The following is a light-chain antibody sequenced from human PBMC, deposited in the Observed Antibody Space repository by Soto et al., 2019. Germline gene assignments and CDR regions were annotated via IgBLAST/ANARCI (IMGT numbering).Light chain of an antibody. Sequence: QSVLTQPASVSGSPGQSITISCTGTSSDIGGYNSVSWYQQHPGKVPKLIIYEVTNRPSGISNRFSGSKSGNTASLTISGLPAEDEADHYCTSYTSISTLVFGGGTKVTVL. CDR2: EVT. CDR1: SSDIGGYNS. V-gene: IGLV2-14*01. CDR3: TSYTSISTLV. J-gene: IGLJ2*01.